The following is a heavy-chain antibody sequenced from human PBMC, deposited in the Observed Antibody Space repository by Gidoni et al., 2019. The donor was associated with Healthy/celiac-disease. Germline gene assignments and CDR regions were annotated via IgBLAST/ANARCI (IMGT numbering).Heavy chain of an antibody. V-gene: IGHV3-21*01. CDR2: ISSSSSYI. CDR3: ARDVAAAGIV. J-gene: IGHJ4*02. D-gene: IGHD6-13*01. Sequence: ISSSSSYIYYADSVKGRFTISRDNAKNSLYLQMNSLRAEDTAVYYCARDVAAAGIVWGQGTLVTVS.